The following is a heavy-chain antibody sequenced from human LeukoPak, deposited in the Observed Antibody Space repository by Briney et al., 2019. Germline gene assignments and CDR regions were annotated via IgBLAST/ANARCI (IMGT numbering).Heavy chain of an antibody. V-gene: IGHV2-5*02. Sequence: SGPTLLRPPQTLTLTCTFAGCARRTDGGGVGWIRQPPGKALECLSIMYWDDDKRYSPSLKSRLTITKDTSKNQVVLTMTNMDPVDTATYYCAHLYVRPSGSGVPEYWGQGTLVTVSS. J-gene: IGHJ4*02. CDR3: AHLYVRPSGSGVPEY. D-gene: IGHD3-10*01. CDR2: MYWDDDK. CDR1: GCARRTDGGG.